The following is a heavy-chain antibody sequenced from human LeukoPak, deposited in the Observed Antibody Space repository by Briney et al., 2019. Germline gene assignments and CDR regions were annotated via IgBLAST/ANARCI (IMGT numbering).Heavy chain of an antibody. J-gene: IGHJ6*03. CDR1: GFTFNNYA. V-gene: IGHV3-23*01. CDR2: ITGSGGST. CDR3: ARNQDSSWYYYYMDV. D-gene: IGHD6-13*01. Sequence: GGSLRLSCAASGFTFNNYAMSWVRQAPGKGLEWVSTITGSGGSTYSADSVKGRLTISRDNSKNTPYLQMNSLRADDTALYYCARNQDSSWYYYYMDVWGKGTTVTVSS.